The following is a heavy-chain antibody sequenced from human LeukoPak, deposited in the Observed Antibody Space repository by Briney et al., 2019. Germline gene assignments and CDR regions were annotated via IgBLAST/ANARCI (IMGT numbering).Heavy chain of an antibody. Sequence: PGGSLRLSCAASGFTFSSYSMNWVRQAPGKGLEWVSYISSSSSTIYYADSVRGRFTISRDNAKNSRYLQMNSLRAEDTAVYYCARQRRIAALDYWGQGTLVTVSS. V-gene: IGHV3-48*01. CDR1: GFTFSSYS. CDR2: ISSSSSTI. D-gene: IGHD6-6*01. CDR3: ARQRRIAALDY. J-gene: IGHJ4*02.